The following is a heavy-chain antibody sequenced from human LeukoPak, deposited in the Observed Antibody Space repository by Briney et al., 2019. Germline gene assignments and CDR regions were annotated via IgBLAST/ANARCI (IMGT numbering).Heavy chain of an antibody. CDR3: ARVAPQRVAVAGTYYFDY. J-gene: IGHJ4*02. Sequence: GASVKVSCKTSGYTFTNYGITWVRQAPGQGLEWMGWISTYNGDTNYAQKFQGRVTITADESTSTAYMELSSLRSEDTAVYYCARVAPQRVAVAGTYYFDYWGQGTLVTVSS. V-gene: IGHV1-18*01. D-gene: IGHD6-19*01. CDR2: ISTYNGDT. CDR1: GYTFTNYG.